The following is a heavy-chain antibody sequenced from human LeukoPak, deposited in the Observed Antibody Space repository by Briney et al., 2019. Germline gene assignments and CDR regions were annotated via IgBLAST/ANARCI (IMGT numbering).Heavy chain of an antibody. J-gene: IGHJ4*02. Sequence: ASVKVSCKASGYTLTGNYMHWVRQAPGQGLEWMGWINPNNGDTNYAQDFQGRVTMTEDTSIGTAYMELSRLSSDDTAAYYCARELSRGEPPDYWGQGTLVTVSS. CDR3: ARELSRGEPPDY. CDR2: INPNNGDT. CDR1: GYTLTGNY. D-gene: IGHD1-26*01. V-gene: IGHV1-2*02.